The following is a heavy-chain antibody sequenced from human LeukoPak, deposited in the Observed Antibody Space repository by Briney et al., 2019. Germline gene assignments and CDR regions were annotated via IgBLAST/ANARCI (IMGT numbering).Heavy chain of an antibody. CDR1: GFTFSSYG. V-gene: IGHV3-30*02. CDR3: AKSEHILTGYSPGAFDI. Sequence: GGSLRLSCAASGFTFSSYGMHWVRQAPGKGLEWVAFIWYDGSNKYYADSVKALFTISRDNSKNQLYLQMNSLRAEDTAVYYCAKSEHILTGYSPGAFDIWGQGTMVTVSS. J-gene: IGHJ3*02. D-gene: IGHD3-9*01. CDR2: IWYDGSNK.